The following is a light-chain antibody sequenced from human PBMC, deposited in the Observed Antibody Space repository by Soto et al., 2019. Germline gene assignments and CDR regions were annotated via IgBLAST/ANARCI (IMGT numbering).Light chain of an antibody. CDR2: EVS. J-gene: IGLJ1*01. CDR3: SSYTSSSTL. CDR1: SSDVGSYNY. Sequence: QSALTQPASVSGSPGQSITISCTGTSSDVGSYNYVSWYQQHPGKAPKLMIYEVSDRPSGISSLFSGSKSGNTASLTISGLQTEDEADYYCSSYTSSSTLFGTGTKVTVL. V-gene: IGLV2-14*01.